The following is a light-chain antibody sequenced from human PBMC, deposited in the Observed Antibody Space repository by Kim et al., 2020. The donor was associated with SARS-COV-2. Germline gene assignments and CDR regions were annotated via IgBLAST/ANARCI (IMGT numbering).Light chain of an antibody. CDR1: TGTVTSDHW. CDR3: LLLYSGGRRV. CDR2: DTS. Sequence: QAVVTQEPSLTVSPGGTITLTCRSSTGTVTSDHWPYWLQQKPGQAPRTLIYDTSNKYSWTPARFSGSLLGGQAALTLSGAQPEDEADYYCLLLYSGGRRVFGGGTQLTVL. V-gene: IGLV7-46*01. J-gene: IGLJ3*02.